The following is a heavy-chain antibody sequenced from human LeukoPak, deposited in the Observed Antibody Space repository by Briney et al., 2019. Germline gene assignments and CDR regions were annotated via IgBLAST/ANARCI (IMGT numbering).Heavy chain of an antibody. CDR2: INWNGGNT. Sequence: GGSLRLSCAASGFTFDDYGMSWVRQAPGKGLEWVSGINWNGGNTGYADSVKGRFTISRDNAKNSLYPQMNSLRAEDTALYHCARALFSGSYTHAFDIWGQGTMVTVSS. CDR3: ARALFSGSYTHAFDI. CDR1: GFTFDDYG. J-gene: IGHJ3*02. D-gene: IGHD1-26*01. V-gene: IGHV3-20*01.